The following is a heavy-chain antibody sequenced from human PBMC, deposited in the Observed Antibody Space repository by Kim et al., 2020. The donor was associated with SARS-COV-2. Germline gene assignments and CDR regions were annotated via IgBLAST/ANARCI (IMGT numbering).Heavy chain of an antibody. J-gene: IGHJ5*02. V-gene: IGHV4-34*01. Sequence: SETLSLTCAVYGGSFSGYYWNWIRQPPGKGLEWIGEIDHSGTTNYNPSLKSRVTISVDTSRNQFSLTLNSVTAADTAVYYCARYYGSGSFNWFDPWGQGTLVTLSS. D-gene: IGHD3-10*01. CDR1: GGSFSGYY. CDR2: IDHSGTT. CDR3: ARYYGSGSFNWFDP.